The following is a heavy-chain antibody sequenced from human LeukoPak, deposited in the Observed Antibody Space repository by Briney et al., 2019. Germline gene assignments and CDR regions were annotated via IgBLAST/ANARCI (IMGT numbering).Heavy chain of an antibody. V-gene: IGHV3-23*01. CDR3: AKDPGAIRGWFFDL. CDR1: GFTFNSYA. D-gene: IGHD6-25*01. Sequence: GGSLRLSCAASGFTFNSYAMSWVRQAPGKGLEWVSRISDSGGGTYFADSVKGRFTISRDNSKNILYLQMNSLRAEDTAVYYRAKDPGAIRGWFFDLWGRGTLVSVSS. CDR2: ISDSGGGT. J-gene: IGHJ2*01.